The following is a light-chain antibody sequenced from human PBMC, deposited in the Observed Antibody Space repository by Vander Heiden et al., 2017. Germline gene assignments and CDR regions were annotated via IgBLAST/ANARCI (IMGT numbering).Light chain of an antibody. CDR3: QQYNNWPQA. J-gene: IGKJ3*01. Sequence: EIVLTQSPASLSASVGDRATLSCRASQSVSSNLAWYQQKPGKAPRLLIYGASTRATGIPARFSGSGSGTDFTLTISSLQPEDFAVYYCQQYNNWPQAFGPGTKVDIK. V-gene: IGKV3-15*01. CDR1: QSVSSN. CDR2: GAS.